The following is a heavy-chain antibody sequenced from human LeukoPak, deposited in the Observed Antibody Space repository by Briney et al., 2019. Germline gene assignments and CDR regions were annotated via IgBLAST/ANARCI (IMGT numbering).Heavy chain of an antibody. Sequence: SQTLSLTCTVSGGSISTGREYWSWIRQPAGKGLEWIGRVYATGSTNYSPSLKSRATISLDPSKNQFSLKLSSVTAADTAVYYCARGRPSRYSSSWYDYWGQGTLVTVSS. V-gene: IGHV4-61*02. D-gene: IGHD6-13*01. CDR3: ARGRPSRYSSSWYDY. CDR2: VYATGST. CDR1: GGSISTGREY. J-gene: IGHJ4*02.